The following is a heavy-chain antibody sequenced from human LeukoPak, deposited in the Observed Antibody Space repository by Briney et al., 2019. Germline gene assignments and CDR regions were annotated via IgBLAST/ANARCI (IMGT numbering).Heavy chain of an antibody. D-gene: IGHD3-16*01. V-gene: IGHV4-59*07. CDR2: ISYSGST. J-gene: IGHJ4*02. CDR1: GDSISSYH. CDR3: ARVGRGDHTWGSYYYDH. Sequence: PSDTLSLTCTVSGDSISSYHWSWIRHPPGGGLEWIGYISYSGSTNYNPSLKSRVTISVDTSKNQFSLKLSSVTAADTAVYYCARVGRGDHTWGSYYYDHWGQGTLVTVSS.